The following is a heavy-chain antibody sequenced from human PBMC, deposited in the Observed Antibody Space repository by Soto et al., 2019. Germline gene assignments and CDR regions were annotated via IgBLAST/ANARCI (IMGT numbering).Heavy chain of an antibody. V-gene: IGHV4-30-2*01. CDR2: IYHSGST. Sequence: SQTLSLTWAVSGGSISSVGYSRSWIRQQPGKGLEWIGYIYHSGSTYYNPSLKSRVTISVDRSKNQFSLKLSSVSAADTAAYYCSTVCCSRTSCYDIFDYCGRGTLVTVSS. D-gene: IGHD2-2*01. CDR1: GGSISSVGYS. CDR3: STVCCSRTSCYDIFDY. J-gene: IGHJ4*02.